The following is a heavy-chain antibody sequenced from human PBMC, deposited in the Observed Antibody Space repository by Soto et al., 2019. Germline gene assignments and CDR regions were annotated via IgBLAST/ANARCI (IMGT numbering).Heavy chain of an antibody. CDR3: ARQKQWLSPFDD. CDR1: GASISSGDFY. V-gene: IGHV4-31*03. J-gene: IGHJ4*02. D-gene: IGHD6-19*01. Sequence: QVQLQESGPGLVKPSQTLSLTCSVSGASISSGDFYWNWIRQHTGKGLEWIGYIHNSGITVYNPSLKSRVTILIDMSKNQFSLKLTSVTAADTAVYYCARQKQWLSPFDDWGQGTLVTVSS. CDR2: IHNSGIT.